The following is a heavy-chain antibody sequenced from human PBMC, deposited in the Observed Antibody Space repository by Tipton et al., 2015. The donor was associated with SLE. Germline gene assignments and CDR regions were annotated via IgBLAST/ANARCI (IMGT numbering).Heavy chain of an antibody. J-gene: IGHJ4*01. D-gene: IGHD5-18*01. Sequence: QLVQSGAEVKKPGESLKISCKGSGYSFTSYWIGWVRQMPGKGLEWMGFIYPGDSDTSYSPAFHGQVTISPDKSISTAYLQWTSLKASDTAMYEGARQYSEAKGYFDYWGXXXLVXXSS. CDR3: ARQYSEAKGYFDY. CDR1: GYSFTSYW. CDR2: IYPGDSDT. V-gene: IGHV5-51*01.